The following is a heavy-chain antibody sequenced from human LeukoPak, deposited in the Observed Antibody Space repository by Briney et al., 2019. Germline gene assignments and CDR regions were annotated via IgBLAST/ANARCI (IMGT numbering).Heavy chain of an antibody. V-gene: IGHV1-69*04. J-gene: IGHJ6*02. CDR1: GGTFSSYA. CDR2: IIPILGIA. D-gene: IGHD1-26*01. CDR3: ASWGRIVGATFYYYYGMDV. Sequence: SVKGSCKASGGTFSSYAISWVRQAPGQGLEWMGRIIPILGIANYAQKFQGRVTITADKSTSTAYMELSSLRSEETAVYYCASWGRIVGATFYYYYGMDVWGQGTTVTVSS.